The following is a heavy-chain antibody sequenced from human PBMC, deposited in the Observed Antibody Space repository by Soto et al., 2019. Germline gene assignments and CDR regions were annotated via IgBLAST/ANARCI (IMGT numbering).Heavy chain of an antibody. Sequence: TLSLTCTVSGGSISSGGYSWSWIRQTPGKGLEWIGYIYPTGKTYYNPSLKNRATLSIDTSQNQFSLQLTSVTAADTAVYYCARPPPGPAHSWGVWGQGTTVTVSS. D-gene: IGHD3-16*01. V-gene: IGHV4-30-2*01. J-gene: IGHJ6*02. CDR2: IYPTGKT. CDR3: ARPPPGPAHSWGV. CDR1: GGSISSGGYS.